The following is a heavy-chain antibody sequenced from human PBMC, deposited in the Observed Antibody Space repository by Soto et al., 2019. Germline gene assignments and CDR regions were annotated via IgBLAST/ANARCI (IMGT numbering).Heavy chain of an antibody. D-gene: IGHD3-16*02. CDR2: ISSSSSYI. CDR3: ASIVAHTVDY. Sequence: GSLRLSCAASVFTFSSYSMNWVRQAPGKGLEWVSSISSSSSYIYYADSVKGRFTIPRDNAKNSLYLQMNSLRAEDTAVYYCASIVAHTVDYWGQGTLVTVSS. V-gene: IGHV3-21*06. J-gene: IGHJ4*02. CDR1: VFTFSSYS.